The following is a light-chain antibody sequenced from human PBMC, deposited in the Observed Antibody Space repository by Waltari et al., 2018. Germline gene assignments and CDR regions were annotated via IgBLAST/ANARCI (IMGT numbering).Light chain of an antibody. CDR2: GAS. Sequence: EIVLTQSPGTLSLSPGERATLSCRASQSIGRYLAWYQQKPDQAPRLLIYGASSRATGIPDRFSGSGSGTDFSLTIGRLEPEDFAVYYCQNHERLPATFGQGTKVEIK. CDR3: QNHERLPAT. J-gene: IGKJ1*01. CDR1: QSIGRY. V-gene: IGKV3-20*01.